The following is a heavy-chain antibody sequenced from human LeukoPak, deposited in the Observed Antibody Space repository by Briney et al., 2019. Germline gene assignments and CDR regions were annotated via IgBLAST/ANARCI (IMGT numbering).Heavy chain of an antibody. Sequence: ASVKVSCKASGYTFTGYYIHWVRQAPGQGLEWMGRINPNSGGTNYAQKFQGRVTMTRDTSISTACMELSRLRSDDTAVYYCAKYTAGMYYFDYWGQGTLVTVSS. CDR3: AKYTAGMYYFDY. V-gene: IGHV1-2*06. CDR2: INPNSGGT. CDR1: GYTFTGYY. J-gene: IGHJ4*02. D-gene: IGHD6-19*01.